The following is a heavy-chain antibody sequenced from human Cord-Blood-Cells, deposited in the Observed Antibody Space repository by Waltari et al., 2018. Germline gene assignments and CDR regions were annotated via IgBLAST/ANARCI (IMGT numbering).Heavy chain of an antibody. CDR3: AREVTITMVRGVNPFDY. D-gene: IGHD3-10*01. CDR2: VNRNRGGT. V-gene: IGHV1-2*02. Sequence: QVQLVQSGAEVKKPGASVKVSCKASGYTFTGYYMHWVRQAPGQGLEWMGWVNRNRGGTNCAQKFQGRVTMTRDTSISTAYMELSRLGSDDTAVYYCAREVTITMVRGVNPFDYWGQGTLVTVSS. J-gene: IGHJ4*02. CDR1: GYTFTGYY.